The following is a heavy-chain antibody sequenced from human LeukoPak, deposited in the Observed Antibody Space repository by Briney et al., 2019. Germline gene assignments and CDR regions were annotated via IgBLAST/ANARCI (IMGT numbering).Heavy chain of an antibody. CDR1: GASFSDYY. CDR3: ARERASNNHDNWFDP. CDR2: VNLSGSA. V-gene: IGHV4-34*01. J-gene: IGHJ5*02. Sequence: PSETLSLTCAVYGASFSDYYWSWIRHSPTEGLEWIGEVNLSGSAKYNPSLKSRVTISADKSKNQFFLRLSPVAAADSGVYYCARERASNNHDNWFDPWGQGTLVTVSS.